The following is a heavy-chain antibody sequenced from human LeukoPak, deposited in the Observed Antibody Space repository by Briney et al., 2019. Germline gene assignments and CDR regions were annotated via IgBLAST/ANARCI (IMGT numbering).Heavy chain of an antibody. CDR3: ARVLLGSVSPTFDH. J-gene: IGHJ4*02. CDR1: GYTFRNYA. D-gene: IGHD3-10*01. Sequence: RASVKVSCKASGYTFRNYAMHWVRQAPGQRLEWMGWINTGNGNAKYPQKFQDRVTITRDTSASTVYMELSSLRSEDTAVYYCARVLLGSVSPTFDHWGQGTLVTVSS. CDR2: INTGNGNA. V-gene: IGHV1-3*04.